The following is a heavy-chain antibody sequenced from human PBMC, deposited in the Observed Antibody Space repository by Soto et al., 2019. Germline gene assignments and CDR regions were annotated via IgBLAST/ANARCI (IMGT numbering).Heavy chain of an antibody. Sequence: SETLSLTCTVSGGSISSHYWSWIRQPPGKRLEWIGYVHNSGSTNYNPSLKSRITMSVDTSKYQFSLNLTSVTAADTAVYYCARGPDRDTRKFDSWGQGILVTVSS. CDR1: GGSISSHY. J-gene: IGHJ4*02. CDR2: VHNSGST. CDR3: ARGPDRDTRKFDS. V-gene: IGHV4-59*11.